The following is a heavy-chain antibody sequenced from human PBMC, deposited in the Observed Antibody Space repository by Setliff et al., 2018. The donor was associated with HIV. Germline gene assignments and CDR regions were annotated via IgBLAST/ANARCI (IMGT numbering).Heavy chain of an antibody. CDR3: ARESPHVDTDRVSQHPTDYYYYGMDV. CDR2: INPGGGNT. D-gene: IGHD5-18*01. CDR1: GYTFTNFY. Sequence: GASVKVSCKASGYTFTNFYMHWVRQAPGQGLEWMGIINPGGGNTRYAQKYQGRVTITTDESTSTGYMELSSLRSEDTAVYYCARESPHVDTDRVSQHPTDYYYYGMDVWGQGTTVTVSS. V-gene: IGHV1-46*01. J-gene: IGHJ6*02.